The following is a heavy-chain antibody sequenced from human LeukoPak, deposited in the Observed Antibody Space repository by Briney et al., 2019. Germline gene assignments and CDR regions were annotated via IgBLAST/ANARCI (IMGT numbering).Heavy chain of an antibody. J-gene: IGHJ6*03. Sequence: GASVKVSCKASGYTFTSYGISCVRQAPVQGLEWMGWISAYNGNTNYAQKLQGRVTMTTDTSTSTAHMELRSLRSDDTAVYYCARDAGKKDYYDRRGFRHYYYYYMDVWGKGTTVTVSS. CDR3: ARDAGKKDYYDRRGFRHYYYYYMDV. D-gene: IGHD3-22*01. V-gene: IGHV1-18*01. CDR1: GYTFTSYG. CDR2: ISAYNGNT.